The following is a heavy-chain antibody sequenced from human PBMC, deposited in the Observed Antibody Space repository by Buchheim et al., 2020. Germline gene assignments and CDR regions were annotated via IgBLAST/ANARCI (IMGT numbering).Heavy chain of an antibody. V-gene: IGHV3-23*01. CDR2: ISGSGGST. J-gene: IGHJ4*02. CDR1: GFTFSSYA. D-gene: IGHD2-15*01. Sequence: EVQLLESGGGLVQPGGSLRLSCAASGFTFSSYAMSWVRQAPGKGLEWVSAISGSGGSTYYADSVKGRFTISRDNSKNTLYLQMNSLRAEDTAVYYCAKFAEILGYCSGGSCSGAGDDDYWGQGTL. CDR3: AKFAEILGYCSGGSCSGAGDDDY.